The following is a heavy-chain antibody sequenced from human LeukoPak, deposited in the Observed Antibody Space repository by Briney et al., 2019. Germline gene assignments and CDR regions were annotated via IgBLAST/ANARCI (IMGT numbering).Heavy chain of an antibody. CDR2: VSSSSSYI. CDR1: GFTFSSYS. V-gene: IGHV3-21*01. D-gene: IGHD3-22*01. Sequence: GGYLRLYCAASGFTFSSYSMNWVRQAPGKRPEWVSSVSSSSSYIYYADSVKGLFTISRDNAKNSLYLQMNSLRAEDTAVYYCARDGDSSGYPPDYWGQGTLVTVSS. J-gene: IGHJ4*02. CDR3: ARDGDSSGYPPDY.